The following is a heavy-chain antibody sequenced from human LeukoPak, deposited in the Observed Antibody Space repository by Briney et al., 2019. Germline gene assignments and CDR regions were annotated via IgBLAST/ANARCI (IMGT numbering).Heavy chain of an antibody. D-gene: IGHD3-22*01. CDR3: ARAPYYESSGPL. Sequence: GGSQRLSCATSGFTFTDYGMNWVRQAPGKGLEWVANIRQDGREKYYVESVQGRFTISRDNAKNPLYLQMNSLRVDDTAVYYCARAPYYESSGPLWGQGTLVTVSS. V-gene: IGHV3-7*01. CDR1: GFTFTDYG. CDR2: IRQDGREK. J-gene: IGHJ4*02.